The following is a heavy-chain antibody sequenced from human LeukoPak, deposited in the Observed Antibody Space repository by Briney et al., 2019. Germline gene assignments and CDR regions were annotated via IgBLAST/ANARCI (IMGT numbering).Heavy chain of an antibody. V-gene: IGHV4-34*01. CDR3: ARQGVGYCSSTSCYAAIGY. Sequence: SETLSLTCAVYGGSFSGYYWSWIRQPPGKGLEWIGEINHSGSTNYNPSLKSRVTISVDTSKNQFSLKLSSVTAADTAVYYCARQGVGYCSSTSCYAAIGYWGQGTLVTVSS. D-gene: IGHD2-2*01. CDR1: GGSFSGYY. J-gene: IGHJ4*02. CDR2: INHSGST.